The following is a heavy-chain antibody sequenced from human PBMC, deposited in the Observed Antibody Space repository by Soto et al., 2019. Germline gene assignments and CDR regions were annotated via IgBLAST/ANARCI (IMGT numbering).Heavy chain of an antibody. CDR3: AILPPVTTDFQH. V-gene: IGHV3-74*01. CDR2: INSDGSST. CDR1: GFTFSSYW. J-gene: IGHJ1*01. Sequence: EVQLVESGGGLVQPGGSLRLSCAASGFTFSSYWMHWVRQAPGKGLVWVSRINSDGSSTSYADSVKGRFTISRDNAKNTLHLQMNSLRAEDTAVYYCAILPPVTTDFQHWGQGTLVTVSS. D-gene: IGHD4-17*01.